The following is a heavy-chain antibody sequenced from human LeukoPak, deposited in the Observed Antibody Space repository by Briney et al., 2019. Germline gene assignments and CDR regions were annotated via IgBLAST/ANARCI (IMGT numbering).Heavy chain of an antibody. J-gene: IGHJ4*02. CDR3: ARGVVGDRFDY. CDR1: GGSVSSRGSY. CDR2: IYYSGST. V-gene: IGHV4-39*01. Sequence: PSETLSLTCTVSGGSVSSRGSYGAWIRQPPGKGLEWIGTIYYSGSTNFNPSLRSRVTISADTSKNQFSLKLSSVTATDTAVYYCARGVVGDRFDYWGQGILVTVSS. D-gene: IGHD2-21*01.